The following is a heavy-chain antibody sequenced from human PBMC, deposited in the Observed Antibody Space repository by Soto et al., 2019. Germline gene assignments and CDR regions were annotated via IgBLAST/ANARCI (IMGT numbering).Heavy chain of an antibody. CDR3: AKDGGYYDSSGYKNWFDP. CDR1: GFTFSSYG. D-gene: IGHD3-22*01. CDR2: ISFDGSNK. V-gene: IGHV3-30*18. J-gene: IGHJ5*02. Sequence: PGGSLRLSCAASGFTFSSYGMHWVRQAPGKGLEWVAVISFDGSNKYYADSVKGRFTISRDNSKNTLYLQMNSLRAEDTAVYYCAKDGGYYDSSGYKNWFDPWGQGTLVTVSS.